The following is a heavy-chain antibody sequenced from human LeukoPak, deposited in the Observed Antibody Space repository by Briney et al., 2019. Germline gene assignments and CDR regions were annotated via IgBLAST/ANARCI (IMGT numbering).Heavy chain of an antibody. CDR3: ARWAAVGARSQAPQFDY. CDR1: GYTFTSYG. J-gene: IGHJ4*02. D-gene: IGHD1-26*01. Sequence: EASVKVSCKASGYTFTSYGISWVRQAPGQGLEWMGWISAYNGNTNYAQKLQGRVTMTTDTSTSTAYVELRSLRSDDTAVYYCARWAAVGARSQAPQFDYWGQGTLVTVSS. CDR2: ISAYNGNT. V-gene: IGHV1-18*01.